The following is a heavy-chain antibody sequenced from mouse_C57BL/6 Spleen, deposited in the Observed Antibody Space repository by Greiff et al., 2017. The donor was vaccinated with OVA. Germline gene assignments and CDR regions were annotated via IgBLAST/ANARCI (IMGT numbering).Heavy chain of an antibody. D-gene: IGHD2-2*01. J-gene: IGHJ2*01. V-gene: IGHV1-39*01. CDR3: ARSDDYGYDAYFDY. Sequence: EVQLVESGPELVKPGASVKISCKASGYSFTDYNMNWVKQSNGKSLEWIGVINPNYGTTSYNQKFKGKATLTVDQSSSTAYMQLNSLTSEDSAVYYCARSDDYGYDAYFDYWGQGTTLTVSS. CDR2: INPNYGTT. CDR1: GYSFTDYN.